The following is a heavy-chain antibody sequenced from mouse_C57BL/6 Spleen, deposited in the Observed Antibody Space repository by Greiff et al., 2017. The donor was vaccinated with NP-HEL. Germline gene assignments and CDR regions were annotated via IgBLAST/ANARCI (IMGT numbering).Heavy chain of an antibody. D-gene: IGHD2-4*01. V-gene: IGHV1-42*01. CDR3: ERWSYYDYDGYFDY. Sequence: VQLKQSGPELVKPGASVKISCKASGYSFTGYYMNWVKQSPEKSLEWIGEINPSTGGTTYNQKFKAKATLTVDKSSSTAYMQLKSLTSEDSAVYYCERWSYYDYDGYFDYWGQGTTLTVSS. J-gene: IGHJ2*01. CDR2: INPSTGGT. CDR1: GYSFTGYY.